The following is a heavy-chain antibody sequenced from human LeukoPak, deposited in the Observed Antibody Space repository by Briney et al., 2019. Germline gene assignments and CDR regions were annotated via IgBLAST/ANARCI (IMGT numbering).Heavy chain of an antibody. V-gene: IGHV4-31*03. CDR2: IYYSGST. CDR1: GGSISSGGYY. J-gene: IGHJ5*02. CDR3: AREGEEAQYNWFDP. D-gene: IGHD3-16*01. Sequence: SETLSLTCTVSGGSISSGGYYWSWIRQHPGKGLEWIGYIYYSGSTYYNPSLKSRVTISVDTSKNQFSLKLSSVTVADTAVYYCAREGEEAQYNWFDPWGQGTLVTVSS.